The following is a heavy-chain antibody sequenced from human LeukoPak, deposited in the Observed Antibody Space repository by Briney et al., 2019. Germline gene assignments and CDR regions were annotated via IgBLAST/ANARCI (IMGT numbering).Heavy chain of an antibody. J-gene: IGHJ6*02. V-gene: IGHV1-18*01. D-gene: IGHD6-19*01. Sequence: ASVKVSCKASGFTFTSYGIRWVRQAPGQGLEWMGWIIAYSGNTNYAQKLQGRVTMTTDTSTSTAYMELSRLRSDDTAVYYCARGNAVAGFGYYGMDVWGQGTTVTVSS. CDR2: IIAYSGNT. CDR1: GFTFTSYG. CDR3: ARGNAVAGFGYYGMDV.